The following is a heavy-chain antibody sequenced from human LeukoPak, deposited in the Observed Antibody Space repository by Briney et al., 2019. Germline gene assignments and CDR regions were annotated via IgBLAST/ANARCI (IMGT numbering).Heavy chain of an antibody. Sequence: PSETLSLTCTVSGGSISSYHWSWIRQPAGKGLGWIGRISGSGNTNYSPSLKSRLTMSVDTSKNQFSLKLSSVTAADTALYYCARATSGTYYYFDSWGRGTLVSVSS. CDR3: ARATSGTYYYFDS. D-gene: IGHD3-10*01. J-gene: IGHJ4*02. V-gene: IGHV4-4*07. CDR2: ISGSGNT. CDR1: GGSISSYH.